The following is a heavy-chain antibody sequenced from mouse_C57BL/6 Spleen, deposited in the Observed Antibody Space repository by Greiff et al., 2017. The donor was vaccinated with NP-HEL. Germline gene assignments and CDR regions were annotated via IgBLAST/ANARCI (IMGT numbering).Heavy chain of an antibody. J-gene: IGHJ4*01. Sequence: QVQLKQPGAELVKPGASVKMSCKASGYTFTSYWITWVKQRPGQGLEWIGDIYPGSGSTNYNEKFKSKATLTVDTSSSTAYMQLSSLTSEDSAVYYCARHDYDYAMDYWGQGTSVTVSS. CDR2: IYPGSGST. CDR3: ARHDYDYAMDY. CDR1: GYTFTSYW. D-gene: IGHD2-4*01. V-gene: IGHV1-55*01.